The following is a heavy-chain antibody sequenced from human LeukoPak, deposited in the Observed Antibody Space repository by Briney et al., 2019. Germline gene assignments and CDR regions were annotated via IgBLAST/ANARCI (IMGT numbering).Heavy chain of an antibody. J-gene: IGHJ4*02. V-gene: IGHV3-7*01. Sequence: PGGSLRLSCAASGFTFSSYAMSWVRQAPGKGLEWVANIKQDGSEKYYVDSVKGRFTISRDNAKNSLYLQMNSLRAEDTAVYYCARDLGYYDFWSGYYRGPYYFDYWGQGTLVTVSS. D-gene: IGHD3-3*01. CDR1: GFTFSSYA. CDR2: IKQDGSEK. CDR3: ARDLGYYDFWSGYYRGPYYFDY.